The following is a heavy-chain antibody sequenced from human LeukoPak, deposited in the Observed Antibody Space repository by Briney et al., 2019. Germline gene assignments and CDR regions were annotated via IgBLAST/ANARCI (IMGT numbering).Heavy chain of an antibody. CDR3: AKDSRFMITFGGVIIPTHTFYMDV. J-gene: IGHJ6*03. V-gene: IGHV3-43*02. CDR2: ISGDGGST. D-gene: IGHD3-16*01. CDR1: GFTFDDYA. Sequence: GESLKISCAASGFTFDDYAMHWVRQAPGKGLEWVSLISGDGGSTYYADSVKGRFTISRDNSKNSLYLQMNSLRTEDTALYYCAKDSRFMITFGGVIIPTHTFYMDVWGKGTTVTVSS.